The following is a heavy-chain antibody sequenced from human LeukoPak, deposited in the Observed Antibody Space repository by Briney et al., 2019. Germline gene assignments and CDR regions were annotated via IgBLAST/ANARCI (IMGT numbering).Heavy chain of an antibody. CDR3: ARGPGEGLFDY. D-gene: IGHD3-16*01. J-gene: IGHJ4*02. CDR1: EFTSDNYG. Sequence: PGGSLRLSCTVSEFTSDNYGVSWVRQAPGKGLEWVAGINWNAGSTSCADSVKGRFTISRDNAKNSVFLQMNSLRAEDTALYYCARGPGEGLFDYWGQGTLVTVSS. CDR2: INWNAGST. V-gene: IGHV3-20*04.